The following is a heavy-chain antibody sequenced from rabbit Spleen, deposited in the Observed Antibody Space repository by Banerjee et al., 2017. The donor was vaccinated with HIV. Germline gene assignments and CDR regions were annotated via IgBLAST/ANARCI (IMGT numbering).Heavy chain of an antibody. J-gene: IGHJ6*01. CDR1: GFSFSSSDY. D-gene: IGHD1-1*01. Sequence: QEQLEESGGDLVKPGASLTLTCTASGFSFSSSDYMCWVRQAPGKGLEWIGCIDSGSGDTYYASWAKGRFTISKTSSTTVTLQLNSLTAADTATYFCARDTSSSFSSYGMDLWGPGTLVTVS. CDR2: IDSGSGDT. V-gene: IGHV1S45*01. CDR3: ARDTSSSFSSYGMDL.